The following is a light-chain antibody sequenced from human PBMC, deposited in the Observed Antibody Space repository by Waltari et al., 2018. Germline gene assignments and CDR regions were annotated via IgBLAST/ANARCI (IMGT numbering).Light chain of an antibody. CDR1: NIGGKS. CDR2: YDT. V-gene: IGLV3-21*04. J-gene: IGLJ1*01. CDR3: QVWDSSSDQGV. Sequence: SYVLTQPPSVSVAPGKTATITCGGNNIGGKSVNWYQQKPGQAPVLVIDYDTDRPSGIPERFSGSNSGNTATLTITRAEAGDEADYYCQVWDSSSDQGVFGPGTKVTVL.